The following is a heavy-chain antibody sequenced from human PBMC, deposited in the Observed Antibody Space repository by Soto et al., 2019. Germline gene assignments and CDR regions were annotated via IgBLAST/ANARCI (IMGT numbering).Heavy chain of an antibody. CDR1: GFTFSSYA. V-gene: IGHV3-30-3*01. D-gene: IGHD4-17*01. CDR3: ARDTPPTVTTGPRY. J-gene: IGHJ4*02. Sequence: QVQLVESGGGVVQPGRSLRLSCAASGFTFSSYAMHWVRQAPGKGLEWVAVISYDGSNKYYADSVKGRFTISRDNSKNTLYLQMNSLRAEDTAVYYCARDTPPTVTTGPRYWGQGTLVTVSS. CDR2: ISYDGSNK.